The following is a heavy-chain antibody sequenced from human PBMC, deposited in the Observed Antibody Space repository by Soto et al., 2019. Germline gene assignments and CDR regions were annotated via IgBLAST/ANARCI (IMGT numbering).Heavy chain of an antibody. CDR1: GGSISSGGYY. J-gene: IGHJ6*03. CDR2: IYYSGST. CDR3: ARTTYDILTGYTYYYYMDV. V-gene: IGHV4-31*03. D-gene: IGHD3-9*01. Sequence: SETLSLTCTVSGGSISSGGYYWSWIRQHPGKGLEWIGYIYYSGSTYYNPSLKSRVIISVDTSKTQFSLKLSSVTAADTAVYYCARTTYDILTGYTYYYYMDVWGKGTTVTVSS.